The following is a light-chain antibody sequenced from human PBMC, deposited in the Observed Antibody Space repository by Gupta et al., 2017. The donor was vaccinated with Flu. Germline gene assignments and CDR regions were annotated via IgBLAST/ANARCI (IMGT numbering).Light chain of an antibody. CDR1: QEISNY. CDR3: QQYDNLPFT. Sequence: DIQMTQSPSSLSASVGDRVTITCQASQEISNYLNWYQQKPGKAPKLLIYDASKLETGVPSRFSGSGSGTDFTFTISSLQPEDIATYYCQQYDNLPFTFGGGTKVEIK. J-gene: IGKJ4*01. CDR2: DAS. V-gene: IGKV1-33*01.